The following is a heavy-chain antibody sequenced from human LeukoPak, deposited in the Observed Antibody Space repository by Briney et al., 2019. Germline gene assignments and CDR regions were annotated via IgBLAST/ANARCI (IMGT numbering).Heavy chain of an antibody. CDR2: IYRSGST. J-gene: IGHJ4*02. Sequence: SETLSLTCTVSGYSISSGYYWGWIRQPPGKGLEWIGSIYRSGSTYYNPSLKSRVTISVDTSKNQFSLKLSSVTAADTAVYYCARDPGFLDYWGQGTLVTVSS. V-gene: IGHV4-38-2*02. CDR1: GYSISSGYY. CDR3: ARDPGFLDY. D-gene: IGHD3-10*01.